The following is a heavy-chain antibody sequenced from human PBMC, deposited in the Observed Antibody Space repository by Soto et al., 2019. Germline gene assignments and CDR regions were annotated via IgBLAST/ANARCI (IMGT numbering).Heavy chain of an antibody. V-gene: IGHV3-30*18. CDR1: GFTFSSYG. CDR2: ISYDGSNK. Sequence: QVQLVESGGAGVHPGGSRRPPFAPSGFTFSSYGRHGVGRAPAKGRGGGAVISYDGSNKYYADSVKGRFTISRDNSKNTLYLQMNSLRAEDTAVYYCAKEPHVYGDLFYWYFDLWGRGTLVTVSS. J-gene: IGHJ2*01. D-gene: IGHD4-17*01. CDR3: AKEPHVYGDLFYWYFDL.